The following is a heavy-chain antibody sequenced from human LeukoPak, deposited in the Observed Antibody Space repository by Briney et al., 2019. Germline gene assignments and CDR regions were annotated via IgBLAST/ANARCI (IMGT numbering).Heavy chain of an antibody. D-gene: IGHD5-18*01. CDR1: GFTFSSYG. CDR2: IRSGGEYT. Sequence: GGSLRLSCAASGFTFSSYGMTWVRQAPGKGLEWVSSIRSGGEYTYYADSVKGRFTISRDNSKNTLNLQMNSLRVEDTAIYYCAKTRGNSYGRPMDSWGQGTLVTVSS. V-gene: IGHV3-23*01. J-gene: IGHJ4*02. CDR3: AKTRGNSYGRPMDS.